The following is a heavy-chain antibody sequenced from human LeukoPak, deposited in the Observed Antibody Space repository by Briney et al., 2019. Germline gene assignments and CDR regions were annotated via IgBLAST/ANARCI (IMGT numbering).Heavy chain of an antibody. V-gene: IGHV3-23*01. CDR2: ISGSGGTT. CDR1: GFTFRNYA. Sequence: GGSLRLSCAASGFTFRNYAMSWVRQAPGKGLEWVSGISGSGGTTNYAESVKGRFTISRDNSKNTPSLQMNSLRAEDTAVYYCANRGTSSGYEYYFDYWGQGTLVTVSS. D-gene: IGHD3-9*01. J-gene: IGHJ4*02. CDR3: ANRGTSSGYEYYFDY.